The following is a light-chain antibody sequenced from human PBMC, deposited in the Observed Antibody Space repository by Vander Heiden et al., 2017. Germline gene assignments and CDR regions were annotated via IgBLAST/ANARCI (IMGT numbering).Light chain of an antibody. V-gene: IGLV2-23*02. CDR1: RSDVGRYDF. CDR3: CSYAGSGTLV. Sequence: QSALTQPASVSGSPGQSITIPCTRPRSDVGRYDFVSWYQLHPGKAPKLMVYEVTKRPSGVSNRFSGSKSGNTASLTISGLQAEDEADYYCCSYAGSGTLVFGGGTKLTVL. J-gene: IGLJ2*01. CDR2: EVT.